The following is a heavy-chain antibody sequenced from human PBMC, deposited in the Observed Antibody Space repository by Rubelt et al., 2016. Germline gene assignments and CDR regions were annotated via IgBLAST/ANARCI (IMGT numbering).Heavy chain of an antibody. CDR3: ARGHDYKSSWFDP. D-gene: IGHD4-11*01. CDR2: MHSSGNT. J-gene: IGHJ5*02. V-gene: IGHV4-59*01. CDR1: GGSISSYY. Sequence: QVQLQESGPGLVKPSETLSLTCTVSGGSISSYYWSWIRQPPGKGLEWIGYMHSSGNTNYNPSLKSRVTISVDTSKNQFSLKLSSVTPADTAVYYCARGHDYKSSWFDPWGQGTLVTVSS.